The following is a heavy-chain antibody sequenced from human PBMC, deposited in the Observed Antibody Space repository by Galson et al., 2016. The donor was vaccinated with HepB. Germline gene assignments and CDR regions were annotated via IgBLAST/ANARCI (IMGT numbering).Heavy chain of an antibody. J-gene: IGHJ1*01. CDR1: GFTFSNAW. CDR3: TTGFDGFQN. Sequence: SLRLSCAASGFTFSNAWMNWVRQAPGKGLEWVGRIKSKTHGGTTDYAAPVKGRFTISRDDSKNTLYLQMNRLKTEDTAVYYCTTGFDGFQNWGQGTLVTVSS. CDR2: IKSKTHGGTT. V-gene: IGHV3-15*07.